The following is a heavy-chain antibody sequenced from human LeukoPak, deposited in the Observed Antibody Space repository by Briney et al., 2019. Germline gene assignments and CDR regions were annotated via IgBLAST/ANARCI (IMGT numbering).Heavy chain of an antibody. V-gene: IGHV3-7*01. J-gene: IGHJ3*02. D-gene: IGHD3-3*01. CDR2: IKQDGSEK. CDR3: ARDPVYYDFWSGYRPLYAFDI. CDR1: GFTFSSYW. Sequence: GGSLRLSCAASGFTFSSYWMSWVRQAPWKGLEWVANIKQDGSEKYYVDSVKGRFTISRDNAKNSLYLQMNSLRAEDTAVYYCARDPVYYDFWSGYRPLYAFDIWGQGTMVTVSS.